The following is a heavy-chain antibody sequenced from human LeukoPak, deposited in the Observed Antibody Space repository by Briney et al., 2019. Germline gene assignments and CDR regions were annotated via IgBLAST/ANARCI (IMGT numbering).Heavy chain of an antibody. D-gene: IGHD4-17*01. V-gene: IGHV3-23*01. CDR3: AKDRLTTVTTVNWFDP. CDR2: ISGSGGST. J-gene: IGHJ5*02. Sequence: GGSLRLSCAASGFTFSSYGMSWVRQAPGKGVEWVSAISGSGGSTYYADSVKGRFTISRDNSKKTLYLQMNSLGAEDTAVYYCAKDRLTTVTTVNWFDPWGQGTLVTVSS. CDR1: GFTFSSYG.